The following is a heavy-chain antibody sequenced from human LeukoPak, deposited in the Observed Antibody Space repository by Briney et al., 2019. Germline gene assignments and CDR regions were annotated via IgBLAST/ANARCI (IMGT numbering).Heavy chain of an antibody. D-gene: IGHD3-10*02. V-gene: IGHV3-30*03. Sequence: GGSLRLSCAASGFTFSSYGMHWVRQAPGKGLEWVAVISYDGSNKYYADSVKGRFTISRDNSKNTLYLQMNSLRAEDTAVYYCARVYNYVFDYWGQGTLVTVSS. CDR2: ISYDGSNK. CDR1: GFTFSSYG. J-gene: IGHJ4*02. CDR3: ARVYNYVFDY.